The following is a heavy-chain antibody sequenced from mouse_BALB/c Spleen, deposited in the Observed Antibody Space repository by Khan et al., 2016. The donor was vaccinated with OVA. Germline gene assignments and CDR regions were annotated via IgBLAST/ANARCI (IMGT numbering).Heavy chain of an antibody. Sequence: QVQLQQSGAELARPGASVNLSCKASGYTFTNYWIHGVRQRPGQGLEWIGSIFPGNDDTNYTQKFKGKATLTADKSSSTACMQIRTLASEDSAVYYCATHVHYAMDYWGQGTSVTVSS. J-gene: IGHJ4*01. CDR1: GYTFTNYW. CDR3: ATHVHYAMDY. V-gene: IGHV1-87*01. CDR2: IFPGNDDT.